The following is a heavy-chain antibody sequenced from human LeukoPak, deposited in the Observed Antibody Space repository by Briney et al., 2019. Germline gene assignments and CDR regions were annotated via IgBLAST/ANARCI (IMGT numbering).Heavy chain of an antibody. CDR3: ARAYDSSGYYYPNWFDP. Sequence: PSETLSLTCAVYGGSFSGYYWSWIRQPPGKGLEWIGEINHSGSTNYNPSLKSRVTISVDTSKNQFSLKLSSVTAADTAVYYCARAYDSSGYYYPNWFDPWGQGTLVTVSS. V-gene: IGHV4-34*01. CDR2: INHSGST. CDR1: GGSFSGYY. J-gene: IGHJ5*02. D-gene: IGHD3-22*01.